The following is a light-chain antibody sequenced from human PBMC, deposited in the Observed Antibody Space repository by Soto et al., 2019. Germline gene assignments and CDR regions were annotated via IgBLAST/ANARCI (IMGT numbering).Light chain of an antibody. CDR3: HQASSFPLT. V-gene: IGKV1-12*01. CDR1: QGISTW. Sequence: DIQMTQSPSSVSASVGDRVTISCRASQGISTWLAWYQQKPGKAPSLLIYSASTLYTGVPSRFSGSESGTDFTLTISSLQPEDVATYYCHQASSFPLTFGPGTNVDIK. J-gene: IGKJ3*01. CDR2: SAS.